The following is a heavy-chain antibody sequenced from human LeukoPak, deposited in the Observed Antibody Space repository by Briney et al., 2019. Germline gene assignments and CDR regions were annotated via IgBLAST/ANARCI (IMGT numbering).Heavy chain of an antibody. CDR3: AREPAAGA. J-gene: IGHJ5*02. Sequence: GGSLRLSCAASGFNLSTNYMNWVRQAQGKGLEWVSVIYSGVTTYYADSVKGRFTISRDSSKNTLYLQMNSLRAEDTAVYYCAREPAAGAWGQGTLVTVSS. V-gene: IGHV3-53*01. CDR2: IYSGVTT. D-gene: IGHD6-13*01. CDR1: GFNLSTNY.